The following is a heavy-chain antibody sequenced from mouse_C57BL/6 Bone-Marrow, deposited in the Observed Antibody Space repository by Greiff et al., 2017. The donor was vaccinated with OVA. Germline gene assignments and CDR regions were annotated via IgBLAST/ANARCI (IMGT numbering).Heavy chain of an antibody. CDR2: INPSNGGT. J-gene: IGHJ2*01. CDR1: GYTFTSYW. D-gene: IGHD1-1*01. V-gene: IGHV1-53*01. CDR3: AREGYYGRSFYYFDY. Sequence: QVQLQQPGTELVKPGASVKLSCKASGYTFTSYWMHWVKQRPGQGLEWIGNINPSNGGTNYNEKFKSKATLTVDKSSSTAYMQLSSLTTEDSAVYYCAREGYYGRSFYYFDYWGQGTTLTVSS.